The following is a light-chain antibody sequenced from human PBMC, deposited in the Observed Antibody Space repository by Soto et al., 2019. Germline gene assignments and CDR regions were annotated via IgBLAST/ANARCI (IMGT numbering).Light chain of an antibody. J-gene: IGLJ2*01. CDR3: QSYDSSRVV. CDR1: SSNIGAGYD. V-gene: IGLV1-40*01. Sequence: QSALTQPPSVSGAPGQRVTISCTGSSSNIGAGYDVHWYQQLPGTAPKLLIYGNSNRPSGVPDRFSGSKSDTSASLAITGLQAEDEADYYCQSYDSSRVVFGGGTKVTVL. CDR2: GNS.